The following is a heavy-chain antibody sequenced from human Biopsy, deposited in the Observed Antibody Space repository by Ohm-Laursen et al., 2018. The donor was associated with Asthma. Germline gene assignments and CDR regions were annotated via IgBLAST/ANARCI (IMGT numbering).Heavy chain of an antibody. CDR2: MSFDGRQA. CDR3: AKERYYDFWSGYPI. J-gene: IGHJ3*02. V-gene: IGHV3-30*18. CDR1: GFSFNSYG. Sequence: SLRLSCTASGFSFNSYGMHWVRQAPGKGLEWVAVMSFDGRQAYYADSVKGRFTISRDNSKNTLYLQMNSLRAEDTAVYYCAKERYYDFWSGYPIWGQGTMVTVSS. D-gene: IGHD3-3*01.